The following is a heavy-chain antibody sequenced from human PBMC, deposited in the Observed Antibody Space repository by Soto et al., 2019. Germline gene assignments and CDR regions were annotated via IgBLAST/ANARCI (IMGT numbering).Heavy chain of an antibody. CDR3: ARDRFCFFFYDAATTVVYTRPTRLASDL. CDR2: SYYSGST. V-gene: IGHV4-59*01. J-gene: IGHJ2*01. D-gene: IGHD3-16*01. CDR1: GGSISSYY. Sequence: PSENLSPTSIVSGGSISSYYWSFIRQPPGKGLEWIGYSYYSGSTNYTPSLKSRVTISVDTAKNQFSLKLSSVTAADTAVYYCARDRFCFFFYDAATTVVYTRPTRLASDL.